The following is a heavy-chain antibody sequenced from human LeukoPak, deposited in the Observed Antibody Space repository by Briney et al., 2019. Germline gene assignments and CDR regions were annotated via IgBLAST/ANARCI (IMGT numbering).Heavy chain of an antibody. V-gene: IGHV3-74*01. CDR2: INSDGSST. D-gene: IGHD3-16*02. CDR1: GFTFSSYW. CDR3: ARARSYDYVWGSYPDY. J-gene: IGHJ4*02. Sequence: PGGSLRLSCAASGFTFSSYWMHWVRQAPGKGLVWVSRINSDGSSTSYADSVKGRFTISRDNAKNTLYLQTNSLRAEDTAVYYCARARSYDYVWGSYPDYWGQGTLVTVSS.